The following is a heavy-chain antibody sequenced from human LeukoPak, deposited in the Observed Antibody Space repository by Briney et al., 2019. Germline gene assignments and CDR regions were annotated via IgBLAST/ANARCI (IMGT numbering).Heavy chain of an antibody. CDR2: ISTSDGTI. CDR1: GFTFSDYY. D-gene: IGHD3-22*01. V-gene: IGHV3-11*01. J-gene: IGHJ4*02. CDR3: ARDAIDSSGFDFDY. Sequence: GESLRLSCAASGFTFSDYYMTWIRQAPGKGLEGISYISTSDGTIYYADSVKGRFTISRDNDKNSLYLQMNSTRAEDTAVYYCARDAIDSSGFDFDYWGQGTLVTVSS.